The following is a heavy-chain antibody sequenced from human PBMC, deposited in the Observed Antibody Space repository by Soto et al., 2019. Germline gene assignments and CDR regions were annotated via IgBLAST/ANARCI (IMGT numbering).Heavy chain of an antibody. CDR2: IYHSGST. Sequence: QVQLQESGPGLVKPSQTLSLTCTVSGGSISSNGYYWNWIRQYPGKGLAWIGYIYHSGSTYYNPSLKSRVTISLDTSKNRFSLILSSVTAADTAMYYCARVGGTAMVLAPWGQGTLVTVSS. CDR3: ARVGGTAMVLAP. J-gene: IGHJ5*02. D-gene: IGHD5-18*01. CDR1: GGSISSNGYY. V-gene: IGHV4-31*03.